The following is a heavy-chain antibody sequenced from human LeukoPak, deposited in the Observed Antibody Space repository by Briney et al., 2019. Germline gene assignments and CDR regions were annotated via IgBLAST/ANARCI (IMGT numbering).Heavy chain of an antibody. CDR2: INPNSGGT. CDR3: ARTSPAAILYYYYMDV. Sequence: GASVKVSCKASGYTFTGYYMHWVRQAPGQGLEWMGWINPNSGGTNYAQKFQGRVTMTRDTSISTADMELSRLRSDDTAVYYCARTSPAAILYYYYMDVWGKGTTVTVSS. D-gene: IGHD2-2*02. V-gene: IGHV1-2*02. J-gene: IGHJ6*03. CDR1: GYTFTGYY.